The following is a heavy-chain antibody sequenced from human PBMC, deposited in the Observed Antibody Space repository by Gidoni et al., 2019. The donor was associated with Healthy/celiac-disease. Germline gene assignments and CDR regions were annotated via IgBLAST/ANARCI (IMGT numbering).Heavy chain of an antibody. CDR1: GYPISSGYY. D-gene: IGHD2-15*01. V-gene: IGHV4-38-2*01. CDR3: ARVHSLAYCSGGSCYSVYNWFDP. CDR2: IYHSGCT. Sequence: QVQLQESGPGLVKPSETLSLTCAVSGYPISSGYYWGWLRQPPGKGLEWIGSIYHSGCTYYNPSLKSRVTIAVDTSKNQFSLKLSSVTAADTAVYYCARVHSLAYCSGGSCYSVYNWFDPWGQGTLVTVSS. J-gene: IGHJ5*02.